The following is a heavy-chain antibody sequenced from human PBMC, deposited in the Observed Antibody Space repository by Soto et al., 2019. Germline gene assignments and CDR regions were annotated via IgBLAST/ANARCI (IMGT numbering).Heavy chain of an antibody. CDR1: GYTFTSYY. CDR3: ATEGYYDSSGYYSGYYYYGMDV. V-gene: IGHV1-46*01. J-gene: IGHJ6*02. CDR2: INPSGGST. D-gene: IGHD3-22*01. Sequence: ASVKVSCKASGYTFTSYYMHWVRQAPGQGLEWMGIINPSGGSTSYAQKFQGRVTMTRDTSTSTVYMELSSLRSEDTAVYYCATEGYYDSSGYYSGYYYYGMDVWGQGTTVTVSS.